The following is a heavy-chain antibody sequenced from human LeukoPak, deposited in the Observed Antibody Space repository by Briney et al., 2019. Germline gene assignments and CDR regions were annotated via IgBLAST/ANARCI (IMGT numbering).Heavy chain of an antibody. V-gene: IGHV3-48*01. Sequence: PGGSLRLSCAASGFTFSSYNMNWVRQAPGKGLEWVSYISDSSTTIYYADSVKGRFTISRDNAKNSLYLQMNSLRAEDTAVYYCARGSSYGFSMGYWGQGTLVTVSS. D-gene: IGHD5-18*01. CDR1: GFTFSSYN. J-gene: IGHJ4*02. CDR3: ARGSSYGFSMGY. CDR2: ISDSSTTI.